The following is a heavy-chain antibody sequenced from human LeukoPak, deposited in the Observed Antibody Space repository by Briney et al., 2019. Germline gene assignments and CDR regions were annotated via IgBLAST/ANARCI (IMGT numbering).Heavy chain of an antibody. D-gene: IGHD3-3*01. CDR3: ARVDFWSGGNY. Sequence: GGSLRLSCAASGFTFSNYWMGWVRQAPGKGLEWVANIKKDGSEIYYVDSVKGRFTISRDNAKNSLYLQMNSLRAEDTALYYCARVDFWSGGNYWGQGTLVTVSS. CDR1: GFTFSNYW. V-gene: IGHV3-7*01. CDR2: IKKDGSEI. J-gene: IGHJ4*02.